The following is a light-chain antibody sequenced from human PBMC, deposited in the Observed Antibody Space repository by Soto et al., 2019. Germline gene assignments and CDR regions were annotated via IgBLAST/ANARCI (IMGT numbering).Light chain of an antibody. V-gene: IGLV2-14*01. CDR1: SSDVGGYKY. J-gene: IGLJ2*01. Sequence: QSALTQPASMSGSPGQSITISCTGTSSDVGGYKYVSWYQQYPGKAPKLMIYEVSNRPSGVSNRFSGSKSGNTASLTISGLQAEDEADYYCSSYTSSSTSDVVFGGGTKLTVL. CDR2: EVS. CDR3: SSYTSSSTSDVV.